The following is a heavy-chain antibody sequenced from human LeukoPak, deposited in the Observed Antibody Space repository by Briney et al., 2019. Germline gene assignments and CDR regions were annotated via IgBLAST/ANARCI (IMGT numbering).Heavy chain of an antibody. D-gene: IGHD6-19*01. CDR2: MNPNSGDT. J-gene: IGHJ4*02. Sequence: ASVKVSCKASVYTFTSCDINWVRQATGQGLEWMGWMNPNSGDTGYGQSFQGRITMTRDISIGTAYMELSNLTSEDTAIYYCTRGSSGRRDNWGQGTLVTVSA. V-gene: IGHV1-8*01. CDR1: VYTFTSCD. CDR3: TRGSSGRRDN.